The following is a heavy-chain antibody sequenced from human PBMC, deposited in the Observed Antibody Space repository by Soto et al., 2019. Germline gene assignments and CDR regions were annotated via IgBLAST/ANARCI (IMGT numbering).Heavy chain of an antibody. CDR2: INPSGGST. J-gene: IGHJ1*01. Sequence: QVPLVQSGAEVKKPGASVKVSCKASGYTFTSYYMHWVRQAPGQGLEWMGIINPSGGSTSYAQKFQGRVTMTRDTSTSTVYMELSSLRSEDTAVYYCAREYYDFWSGYYRKYFQHWGQGTLVTVSS. V-gene: IGHV1-46*01. CDR3: AREYYDFWSGYYRKYFQH. CDR1: GYTFTSYY. D-gene: IGHD3-3*01.